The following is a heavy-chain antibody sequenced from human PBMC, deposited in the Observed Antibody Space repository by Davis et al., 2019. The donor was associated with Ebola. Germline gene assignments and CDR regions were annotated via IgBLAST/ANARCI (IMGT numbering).Heavy chain of an antibody. CDR2: IYHSGST. D-gene: IGHD3-9*01. V-gene: IGHV4-4*02. CDR3: ARGDFDWLRVGMDV. J-gene: IGHJ6*02. CDR1: GGSIRSSNW. Sequence: GSLRLSCAVSGGSIRSSNWWSWVRQPPGKGLEWIGEIYHSGSTNYNPSLKSRVTISVDKSKNQFSLKLSSVTAADTAVYYCARGDFDWLRVGMDVWGQGTTVTVSS.